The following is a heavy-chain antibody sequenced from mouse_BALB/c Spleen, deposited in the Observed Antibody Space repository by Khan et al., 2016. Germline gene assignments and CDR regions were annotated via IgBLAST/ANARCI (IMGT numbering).Heavy chain of an antibody. CDR2: INPGSGGT. J-gene: IGHJ2*01. V-gene: IGHV1-54*01. CDR1: GCAFTNYL. D-gene: IGHD2-3*01. Sequence: QVQLQQSGAELVRPGTSVKVSCKASGCAFTNYLIEWVKQRPGQGLEWIGVINPGSGGTNYNEKFKGKATLTADKSSSTAYMQLSSLTSDDSAVYFCAREGDGSYFDYWGQGTTLTVSS. CDR3: AREGDGSYFDY.